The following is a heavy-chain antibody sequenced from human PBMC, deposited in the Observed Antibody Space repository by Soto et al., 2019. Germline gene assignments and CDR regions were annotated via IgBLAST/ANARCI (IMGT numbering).Heavy chain of an antibody. CDR2: IYYSGST. D-gene: IGHD5-18*01. Sequence: PSDTLSLTCTVSGGSISSYYWSWIRQPPGKGLEWIGYIYYSGSTNYNPSLKSRVTISVDTSKNQFSLKLSSVTAADTAVYYCARLVWSYGTWFDPWGQGTLVTVSS. CDR1: GGSISSYY. J-gene: IGHJ5*02. CDR3: ARLVWSYGTWFDP. V-gene: IGHV4-59*08.